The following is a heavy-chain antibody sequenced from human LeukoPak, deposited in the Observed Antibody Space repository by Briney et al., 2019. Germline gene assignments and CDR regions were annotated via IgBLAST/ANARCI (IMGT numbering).Heavy chain of an antibody. D-gene: IGHD3-22*01. V-gene: IGHV3-21*01. Sequence: GGSLRLSCAVSGFTFSSYSMNWVRQAPGKGLEWVSSISSSSSYIYYADSVKGRFTISRDNAKNSLYLQMNSLRAEDTAVYYCARDRYYDSSGRGYFDYWGQGTLVTVSS. CDR1: GFTFSSYS. CDR3: ARDRYYDSSGRGYFDY. CDR2: ISSSSSYI. J-gene: IGHJ4*02.